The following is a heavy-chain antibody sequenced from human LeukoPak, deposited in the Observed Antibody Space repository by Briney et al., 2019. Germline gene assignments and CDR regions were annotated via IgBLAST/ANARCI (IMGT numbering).Heavy chain of an antibody. V-gene: IGHV3-48*04. CDR1: GFTFSSYS. D-gene: IGHD5-12*01. J-gene: IGHJ4*02. CDR3: ARDGYPGQFDY. Sequence: GGSLRLSCAASGFTFSSYSMNWIRQAPGKGLEWVSYISSSSSTIHYVDSVKGRFTISRDNAKNSLYLQMNSLRAEDTAVYYCARDGYPGQFDYWGQGTLVTVSS. CDR2: ISSSSSTI.